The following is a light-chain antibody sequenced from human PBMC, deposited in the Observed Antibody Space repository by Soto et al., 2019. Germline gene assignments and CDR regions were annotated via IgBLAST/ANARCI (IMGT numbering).Light chain of an antibody. Sequence: QSALTQPASVSGSPGQSITISCTGTSSDVGGYNHVYWYQQHPGETPKLKIYDVSSRPSGVSNRFSGSKAADTASLTISGLQAEDEADYYCSSFATTDTPMVFGGGTKLTVL. J-gene: IGLJ2*01. CDR1: SSDVGGYNH. CDR3: SSFATTDTPMV. CDR2: DVS. V-gene: IGLV2-14*03.